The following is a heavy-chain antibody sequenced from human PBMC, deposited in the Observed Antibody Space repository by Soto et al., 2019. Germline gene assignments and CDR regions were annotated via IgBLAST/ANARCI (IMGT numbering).Heavy chain of an antibody. V-gene: IGHV3-21*01. J-gene: IGHJ6*02. CDR2: ICSSSSYI. Sequence: VSLRLSCAAAGFTFSIYSMNWVRQAPGKGLEWVSSICSSSSYIYYADSLKGRFTISRDNAKNSLYLQMNSLRAEDTAVYYCAREGQYQLLYSVCYYGMDXWGQGTTVTVS. D-gene: IGHD2-2*02. CDR3: AREGQYQLLYSVCYYGMDX. CDR1: GFTFSIYS.